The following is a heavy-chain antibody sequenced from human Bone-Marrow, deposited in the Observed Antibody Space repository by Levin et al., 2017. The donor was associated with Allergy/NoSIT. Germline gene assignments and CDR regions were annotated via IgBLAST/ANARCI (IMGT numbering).Heavy chain of an antibody. Sequence: WASVKVSCKASGYTFTSYAMHWVRQAPGQRLEWMGWINAGNGNTKYSQKFQGRVTITRDTSASTAYMELSSLRSEDTAVYYCARLGGHYDILTGYNYYFDYWGQGTLVTVSS. D-gene: IGHD3-9*01. V-gene: IGHV1-3*01. CDR1: GYTFTSYA. CDR3: ARLGGHYDILTGYNYYFDY. CDR2: INAGNGNT. J-gene: IGHJ4*02.